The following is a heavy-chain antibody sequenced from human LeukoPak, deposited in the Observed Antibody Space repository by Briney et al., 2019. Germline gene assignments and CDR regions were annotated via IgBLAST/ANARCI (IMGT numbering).Heavy chain of an antibody. CDR1: GFTFSSYA. CDR2: ISHSGGTT. CDR3: ARDYSSSWYYYYYMDV. D-gene: IGHD6-13*01. J-gene: IGHJ6*03. V-gene: IGHV3-23*01. Sequence: GGSLRLSCAASGFTFSSYAMSWVRQAPGKGLEWVSTISHSGGTTYYADSVKGRFTISRDNAKNSLYLQMNSLRAEDTAVYYCARDYSSSWYYYYYMDVWGKGTTVTVSS.